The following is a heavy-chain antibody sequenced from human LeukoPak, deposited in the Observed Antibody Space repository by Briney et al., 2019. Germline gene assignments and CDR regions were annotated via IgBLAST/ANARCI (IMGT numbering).Heavy chain of an antibody. J-gene: IGHJ4*02. Sequence: PGGSLRLSCAASGFTFSSYAMSWVRQAPGKGLEWVSAISGSGGSTYYADSVKGRFTISRDNSKNTLYLQMNSLRAEDTAVYYCAKSTTKAHYYDSSGYPYWGQGTLVTVSS. V-gene: IGHV3-23*01. CDR1: GFTFSSYA. CDR3: AKSTTKAHYYDSSGYPY. CDR2: ISGSGGST. D-gene: IGHD3-22*01.